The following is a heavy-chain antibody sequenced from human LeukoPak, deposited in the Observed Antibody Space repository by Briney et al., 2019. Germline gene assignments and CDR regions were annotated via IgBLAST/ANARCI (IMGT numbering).Heavy chain of an antibody. V-gene: IGHV3-23*01. Sequence: GGSLRLSCAASGFSFNNYAMSWVRQAPGKGLEWVSSISSSGDSSMYGDSVKGRFTISRDNSKNTLYLQMNSLRAEDTGVYYCAKRSAESSGYFDYWGQGTLVTVSS. CDR2: ISSSGDSS. D-gene: IGHD6-19*01. CDR1: GFSFNNYA. J-gene: IGHJ4*02. CDR3: AKRSAESSGYFDY.